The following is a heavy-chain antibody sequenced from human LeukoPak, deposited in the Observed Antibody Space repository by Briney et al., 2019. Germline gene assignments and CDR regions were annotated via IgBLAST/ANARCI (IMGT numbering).Heavy chain of an antibody. CDR1: GFTFSSYA. CDR2: ISGSGSTI. J-gene: IGHJ6*03. D-gene: IGHD5-12*01. V-gene: IGHV3-48*04. CDR3: ARDSGSMDV. Sequence: GGSLRLSCAASGFTFSSYAMSWVRQAPGKGLEWVSAISGSGSTIYYADSVKGRFTISRDNAKNSLYLQMNSLRAEDTAVYYCARDSGSMDVWGKGTTVTVSS.